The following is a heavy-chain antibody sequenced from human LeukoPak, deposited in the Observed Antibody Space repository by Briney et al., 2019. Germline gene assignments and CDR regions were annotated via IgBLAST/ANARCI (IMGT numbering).Heavy chain of an antibody. CDR3: AKILGTTWDYFDY. CDR2: ISDSGGST. CDR1: GFTFSSYA. V-gene: IGHV3-23*01. J-gene: IGHJ4*02. Sequence: GGSLRLSCAASGFTFSSYAMSWVRQAPGKGLEWVSGISDSGGSTYYADSVKGRFTISRDNSKNTLYLQMNSLGAEDTAVYYCAKILGTTWDYFDYWGQGTLVTVSS. D-gene: IGHD1-26*01.